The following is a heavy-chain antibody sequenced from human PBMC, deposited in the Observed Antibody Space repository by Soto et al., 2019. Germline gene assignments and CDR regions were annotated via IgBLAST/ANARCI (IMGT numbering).Heavy chain of an antibody. CDR3: ADGLHCGGDCPISEYFHH. J-gene: IGHJ1*01. D-gene: IGHD2-21*02. Sequence: QLQLQESGPGLVKPSETLSLTCTVSGGSISSSYYFWGWIRQPPGKGLEWIGCIYYSGSTYYNPSFKSRITISVDTAKNQFSLKLTSVTAADTAVYYCADGLHCGGDCPISEYFHHWGQGTLVTVSS. CDR2: IYYSGST. V-gene: IGHV4-39*01. CDR1: GGSISSSYYF.